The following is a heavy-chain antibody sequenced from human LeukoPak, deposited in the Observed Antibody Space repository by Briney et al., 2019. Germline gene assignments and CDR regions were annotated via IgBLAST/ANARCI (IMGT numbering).Heavy chain of an antibody. CDR2: ISPNNGGT. D-gene: IGHD2-2*01. J-gene: IGHJ2*01. CDR1: GYTFATYY. V-gene: IGHV1-2*02. CDR3: ARVSRSSTYFNWYFDL. Sequence: GASVKVSCKASGYTFATYYIHWVRQAPGQGLEWMGWISPNNGGTHYAQKFQGRVTMTRETSISTVYMELSSLRSDDTAMYYCARVSRSSTYFNWYFDLWGRGTLVTVSS.